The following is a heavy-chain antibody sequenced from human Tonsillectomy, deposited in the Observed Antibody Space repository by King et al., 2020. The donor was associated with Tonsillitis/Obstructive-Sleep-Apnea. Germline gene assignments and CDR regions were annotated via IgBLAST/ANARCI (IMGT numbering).Heavy chain of an antibody. J-gene: IGHJ5*02. D-gene: IGHD2-2*01. CDR1: GGSISSSSYY. CDR2: IYYSGST. Sequence: QLQESGPGLVKPSETLSLTCTVSGGSISSSSYYWGWIRQPPGKGLEWIGSIYYSGSTYYNPSLKSRVTISVDTSKNQFSLKLSSVTAADTAVYYCAGNVGYCSSTSCWGNWFDPWGQGTLVTVSS. CDR3: AGNVGYCSSTSCWGNWFDP. V-gene: IGHV4-39*01.